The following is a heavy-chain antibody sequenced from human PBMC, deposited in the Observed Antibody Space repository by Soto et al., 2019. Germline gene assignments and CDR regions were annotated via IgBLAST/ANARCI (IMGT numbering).Heavy chain of an antibody. J-gene: IGHJ6*03. Sequence: QVQLVQSGAEVKKPGASVKVSCKASGYTFTSYGISWVRQAPGQGLEWMGWISAYNGNTNYAQKLQGRVTMTTDTSTSTAYMELRSLRSDDTAVYYCARDIPHHQLLPLVDYYMDVWGKGTTVTVSS. CDR2: ISAYNGNT. V-gene: IGHV1-18*01. CDR3: ARDIPHHQLLPLVDYYMDV. D-gene: IGHD2-2*01. CDR1: GYTFTSYG.